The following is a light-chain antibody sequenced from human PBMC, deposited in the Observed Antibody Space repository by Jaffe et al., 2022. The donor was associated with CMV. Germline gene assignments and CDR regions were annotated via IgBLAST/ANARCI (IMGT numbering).Light chain of an antibody. CDR3: QQYSDWPRT. J-gene: IGKJ1*01. CDR1: QSISNN. V-gene: IGKV3-15*01. Sequence: EILMTQSPATLSVSPGERATLSCRASQSISNNLAWYQHKPGQAPRLLIYGASTSASDIPARFSGSGSGTDFTLTISSLQSEDFAVYYCQQYSDWPRTFGQGTKVEIK. CDR2: GAS.